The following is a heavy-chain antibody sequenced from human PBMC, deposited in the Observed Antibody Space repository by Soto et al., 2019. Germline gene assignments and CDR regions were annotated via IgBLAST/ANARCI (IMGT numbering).Heavy chain of an antibody. Sequence: EVQLVESGGGLVQPGGSLKLSCAASGFTFSDSPMHWVRQASGKGLEWVGRIRIKSNNYATAYASSVKGRFTIPRADSKNMAYLQRAGLKTEDTAVYYGTRLHQLPVGHFYYYAMDVWGQGTTVTVSS. CDR3: TRLHQLPVGHFYYYAMDV. J-gene: IGHJ6*02. CDR1: GFTFSDSP. D-gene: IGHD2-2*01. CDR2: IRIKSNNYAT. V-gene: IGHV3-73*01.